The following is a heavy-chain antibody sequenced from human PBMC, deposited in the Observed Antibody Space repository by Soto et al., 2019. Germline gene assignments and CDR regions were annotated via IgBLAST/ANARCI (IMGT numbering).Heavy chain of an antibody. Sequence: GGSLRLSCAASGFTFSSYAMSWVRQAPGKGLEWVSAISGSGGSTYYADSVKGRFTISRDNSKNTLYLQMNSLRAEDTAVYYCAKGHRGYDFWSGLRATFDYWGQGTLVTVSS. CDR2: ISGSGGST. D-gene: IGHD3-3*01. CDR1: GFTFSSYA. CDR3: AKGHRGYDFWSGLRATFDY. V-gene: IGHV3-23*01. J-gene: IGHJ4*02.